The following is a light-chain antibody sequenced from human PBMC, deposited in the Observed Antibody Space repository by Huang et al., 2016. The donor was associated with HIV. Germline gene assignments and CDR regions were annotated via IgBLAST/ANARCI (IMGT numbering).Light chain of an antibody. CDR2: GAS. Sequence: EMVMTQSPATLSLFLGERATLSCRASKSVSGNLAWDQQKPGQAPRLLIYGASTRATGIPARFSGSGSGTEFTLTISSLQSEDFAVYYCQQYNNWPPWTFGQGTKVEIK. CDR1: KSVSGN. V-gene: IGKV3-15*01. J-gene: IGKJ1*01. CDR3: QQYNNWPPWT.